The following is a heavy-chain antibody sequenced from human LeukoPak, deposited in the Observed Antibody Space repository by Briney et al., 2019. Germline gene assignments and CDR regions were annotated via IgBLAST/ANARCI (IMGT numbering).Heavy chain of an antibody. CDR3: ARRFLYSSGWHDAFDI. CDR1: GYTFSSYD. D-gene: IGHD6-19*01. J-gene: IGHJ3*02. Sequence: GASVKVSCKASGYTFSSYDISWVRQATGQGLEWMGWMNPNSGNTDYAQKFQGRVTITRNTSISTAYMELSSLRSEDTAVYYCARRFLYSSGWHDAFDIWGQGTMVTVSS. V-gene: IGHV1-8*03. CDR2: MNPNSGNT.